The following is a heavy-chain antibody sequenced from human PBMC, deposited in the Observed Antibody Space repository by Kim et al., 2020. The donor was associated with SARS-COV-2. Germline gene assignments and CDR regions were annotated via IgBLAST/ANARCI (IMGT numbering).Heavy chain of an antibody. CDR2: IYYSGST. Sequence: SETLSLTCTVSGGSISSSSYYWGWIRQPPGKGLEWIGSIYYSGSTYYNPSLKSRVTISVDTSKNQFSLKLSSVTAADTAVYYCARVYGERYYDSNYFDYWGQGTLVTVSS. V-gene: IGHV4-39*07. D-gene: IGHD3-16*01. CDR1: GGSISSSSYY. CDR3: ARVYGERYYDSNYFDY. J-gene: IGHJ4*02.